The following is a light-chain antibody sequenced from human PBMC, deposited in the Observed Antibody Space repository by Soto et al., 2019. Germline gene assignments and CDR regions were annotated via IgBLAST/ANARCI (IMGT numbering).Light chain of an antibody. V-gene: IGLV2-14*03. J-gene: IGLJ1*01. Sequence: QSALTQPASVSGSPGQSITISCTGTSSDVGGYKYVSWYQQHPGKAPKLMIYDVSNRPSGVSNRFSGSKSGNTASLTISGLQAEDEADYYCRSYTSSISYVFGTGTKLTVL. CDR3: RSYTSSISYV. CDR1: SSDVGGYKY. CDR2: DVS.